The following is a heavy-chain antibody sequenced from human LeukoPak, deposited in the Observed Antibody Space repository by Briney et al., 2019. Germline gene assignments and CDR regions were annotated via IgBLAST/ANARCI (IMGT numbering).Heavy chain of an antibody. Sequence: SETLSLTCTVSGGSISSSSYYWGWIRQPPGKGLEWIGSIYYSGSTYYNPSLKSRVTISVDTSKNQFSLKLSSVTAADTAVYYCASLRERSYYARGFDYWGQGTLVTVSS. V-gene: IGHV4-39*01. J-gene: IGHJ4*02. CDR2: IYYSGST. D-gene: IGHD1-26*01. CDR1: GGSISSSSYY. CDR3: ASLRERSYYARGFDY.